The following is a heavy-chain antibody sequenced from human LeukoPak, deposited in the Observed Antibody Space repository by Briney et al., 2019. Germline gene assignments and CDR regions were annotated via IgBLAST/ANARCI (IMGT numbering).Heavy chain of an antibody. CDR1: GFAVSSNY. D-gene: IGHD6-19*01. V-gene: IGHV3-53*01. Sequence: GGSLRLSCAASGFAVSSNYMSWVRQAPGKGLEWVSVICSGGSTYYADSVKGRFTISRDNSKNTLYLQMNSLRAEDTAVYYCARAGSSGYNDYWGQGTLVTVSS. CDR2: ICSGGST. CDR3: ARAGSSGYNDY. J-gene: IGHJ4*02.